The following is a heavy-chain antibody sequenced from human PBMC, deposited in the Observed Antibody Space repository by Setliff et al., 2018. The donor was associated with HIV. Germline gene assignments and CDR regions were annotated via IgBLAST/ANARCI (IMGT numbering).Heavy chain of an antibody. Sequence: PLGVLRLSCAASGFTFSSYSMNWVRQAPGKGLEWVSSISSSSSYIYYADSVKGRFTISRDNAKNSLYLQLNSLRAEDTAVYYCARENSGTYLGGVFDYWGQGTLVTVSS. D-gene: IGHD1-26*01. J-gene: IGHJ4*02. CDR3: ARENSGTYLGGVFDY. CDR2: ISSSSSYI. CDR1: GFTFSSYS. V-gene: IGHV3-21*01.